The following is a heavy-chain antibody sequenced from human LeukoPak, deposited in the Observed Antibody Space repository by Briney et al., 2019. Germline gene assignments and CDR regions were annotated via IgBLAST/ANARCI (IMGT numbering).Heavy chain of an antibody. CDR1: GYTFSN. CDR3: ARDFIAVGGSNLFLMA. CDR2: INAANGNS. D-gene: IGHD6-19*01. Sequence: ASVKLSCKASGYTFSNLHWVRQAPGQSLEWMGWINAANGNSVYSEKLQGRVTISRDTSASTAYMEVGSLKSEGTGIYFCARDFIAVGGSNLFLMAWGQGTLVTVSS. V-gene: IGHV1-3*01. J-gene: IGHJ1*01.